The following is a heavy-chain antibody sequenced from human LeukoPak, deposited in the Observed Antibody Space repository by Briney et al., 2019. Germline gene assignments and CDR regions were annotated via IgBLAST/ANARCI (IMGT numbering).Heavy chain of an antibody. D-gene: IGHD5/OR15-5a*01. Sequence: GGSLRLSCVGSGFTFNDYWIHWVRQAPGKGLVWVSAIKTDGSAMQYADSVKGRFAISRDNAKNTVYLQMNSLRDEDTAVYYCLRDRMVSTILDYWGQGTLVTVSS. CDR1: GFTFNDYW. J-gene: IGHJ4*02. CDR3: LRDRMVSTILDY. V-gene: IGHV3-74*03. CDR2: IKTDGSAM.